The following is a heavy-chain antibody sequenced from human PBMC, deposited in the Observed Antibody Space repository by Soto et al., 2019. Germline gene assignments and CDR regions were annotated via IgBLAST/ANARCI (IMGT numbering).Heavy chain of an antibody. Sequence: SETLSLTCAVYGGSFSCYCWSWIRQPPGKGLEWIGEINHSGSTNYNPSLKSRVTISVDTSKNQSSLKLSSVTAADTAVYYCARGRYRYSSGWSPGPFYYYYGMDVWGQGTTVTVSS. CDR2: INHSGST. CDR3: ARGRYRYSSGWSPGPFYYYYGMDV. D-gene: IGHD6-19*01. CDR1: GGSFSCYC. V-gene: IGHV4-34*01. J-gene: IGHJ6*02.